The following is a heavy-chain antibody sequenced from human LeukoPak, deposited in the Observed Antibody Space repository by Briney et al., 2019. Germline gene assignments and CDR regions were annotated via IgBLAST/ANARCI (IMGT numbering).Heavy chain of an antibody. V-gene: IGHV1-46*01. CDR1: GYTFTSYY. J-gene: IGHJ5*02. CDR3: ARGQGIAVAGSS. CDR2: INPSGGST. Sequence: ASVKVSCTSSGYTFTSYYMHWVRQAPGQGLEWMGIINPSGGSTSYAQKFQGRVTMTRDTSTSTVYMELSSLRSEDTAVYYCARGQGIAVAGSSWGEGTLVTVSS. D-gene: IGHD6-19*01.